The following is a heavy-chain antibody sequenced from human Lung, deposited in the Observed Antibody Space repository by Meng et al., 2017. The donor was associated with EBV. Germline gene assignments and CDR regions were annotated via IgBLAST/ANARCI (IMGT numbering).Heavy chain of an antibody. CDR2: INYSGIT. D-gene: IGHD2-2*01. J-gene: IGHJ4*02. V-gene: IGHV4-34*09. CDR3: ARGGTSSAPFDY. Sequence: QVQLQGSGPGLVQPSQTLSLTCGVSGRSFSSSYWSWIRQPPGKGLEWIGQINYSGITNYNPSLKSRVTISVDTSKNQFSLSLNSVTAADTAVYYCARGGTSSAPFDYWGQGTLVTVSS. CDR1: GRSFSSSY.